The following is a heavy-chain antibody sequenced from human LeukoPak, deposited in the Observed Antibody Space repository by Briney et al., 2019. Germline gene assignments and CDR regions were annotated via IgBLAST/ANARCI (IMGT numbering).Heavy chain of an antibody. CDR2: IYSGGST. CDR3: ARDWGSGWYYFDY. J-gene: IGHJ4*02. CDR1: GFTVSSNY. V-gene: IGHV3-66*01. D-gene: IGHD6-19*01. Sequence: GSLRLSCAASGFTVSSNYMSWVRQAPGKGLEWVSVIYSGGSTYYADSVKGRFAISRDNSKNTLYLQMNSLRAEDTVVYYCARDWGSGWYYFDYWGQGTLVTVSS.